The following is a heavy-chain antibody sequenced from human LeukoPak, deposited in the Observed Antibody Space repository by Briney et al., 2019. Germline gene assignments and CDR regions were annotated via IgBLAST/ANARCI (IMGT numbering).Heavy chain of an antibody. V-gene: IGHV3-7*01. CDR2: IKQDGSEK. CDR3: ARTYSSSWYDY. J-gene: IGHJ4*02. CDR1: GFTFSSYW. D-gene: IGHD6-13*01. Sequence: GGSLRLSCAASGFTFSSYWMSWVRQAPGKGLEWVANIKQDGSEKYYVDSVKGRFTISRDNAKDSLYLQMNSLRAEDTAVYYCARTYSSSWYDYWGQGTLVTASS.